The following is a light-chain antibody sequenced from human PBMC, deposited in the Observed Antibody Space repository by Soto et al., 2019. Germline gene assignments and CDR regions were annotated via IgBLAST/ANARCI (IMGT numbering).Light chain of an antibody. Sequence: EIVLTQSPGTLSLSPGERATLSCRASQTVNSIYLAWYQQKPGQAPRLIIYGTSNRATGVPDRFGGSGSGTDFTLTISRLEPEDFAVYYCQQYDTSPRTFGQGTKVEIK. J-gene: IGKJ1*01. CDR1: QTVNSIY. V-gene: IGKV3-20*01. CDR3: QQYDTSPRT. CDR2: GTS.